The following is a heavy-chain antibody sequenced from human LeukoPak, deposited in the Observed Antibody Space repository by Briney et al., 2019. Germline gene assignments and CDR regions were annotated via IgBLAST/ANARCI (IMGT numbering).Heavy chain of an antibody. D-gene: IGHD3-3*01. CDR1: GFTFNSYA. Sequence: GGSLRLSCAASGFTFNSYAMSWVRQAPGKGLEWVSAISGSGGSTYYADSVKGRFTISRDNSKNTLYLQMNSLRAEDTAVYYCAKVYDFWSGYYFDYWGQGTLVTVSS. J-gene: IGHJ4*02. V-gene: IGHV3-23*01. CDR2: ISGSGGST. CDR3: AKVYDFWSGYYFDY.